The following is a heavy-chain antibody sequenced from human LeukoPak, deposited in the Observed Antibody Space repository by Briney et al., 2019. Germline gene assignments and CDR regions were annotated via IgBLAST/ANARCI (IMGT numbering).Heavy chain of an antibody. CDR2: IYSGDTT. Sequence: GGSLRLSCAASGFTVGSNYLSWVRQLPGKGLEWVSVIYSGDTTYYADSVKGRFTISRDNSKNTLYLQMNGLRVEDTAVYFCARGHPHSSSYYGSFDFWGQGTLVTVSS. CDR1: GFTVGSNY. D-gene: IGHD6-13*01. V-gene: IGHV3-53*01. J-gene: IGHJ4*02. CDR3: ARGHPHSSSYYGSFDF.